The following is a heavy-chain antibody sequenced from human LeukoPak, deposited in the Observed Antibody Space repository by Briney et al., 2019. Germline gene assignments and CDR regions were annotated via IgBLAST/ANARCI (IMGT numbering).Heavy chain of an antibody. D-gene: IGHD3-16*01. Sequence: GASVKVSCKASGYTFTGYYMHWVRQAPGQGLEWMGWINPNSGGTNYAQKFQSRVTMTRDTSISTAYMELSRLRSDDTAVYYCARRIMITFGGVRNLAFDYWGQGTLVTVSS. CDR1: GYTFTGYY. V-gene: IGHV1-2*02. CDR3: ARRIMITFGGVRNLAFDY. J-gene: IGHJ4*02. CDR2: INPNSGGT.